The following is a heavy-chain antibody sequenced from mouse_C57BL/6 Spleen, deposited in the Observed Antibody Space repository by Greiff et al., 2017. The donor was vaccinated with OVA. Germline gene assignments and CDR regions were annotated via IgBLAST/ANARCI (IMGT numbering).Heavy chain of an antibody. J-gene: IGHJ4*01. D-gene: IGHD2-1*01. CDR1: GYTFTDYY. V-gene: IGHV1-26*01. CDR2: INPNNGGT. Sequence: VQLQQSGPELVKPGASVKISCKASGYTFTDYYMNWVKQSHGQSLEWIGDINPNNGGTSYNQKFKGKATLTVDKASSTAYMELSSLTSEDSAVYYCARVGNCGGNYCSFDYWGQGTSVTVSS. CDR3: ARVGNCGGNYCSFDY.